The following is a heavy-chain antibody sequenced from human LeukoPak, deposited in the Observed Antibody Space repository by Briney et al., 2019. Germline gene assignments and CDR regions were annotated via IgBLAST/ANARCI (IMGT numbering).Heavy chain of an antibody. CDR2: INPNSGET. CDR3: ARARVSVSPSSDY. CDR1: GYTFTGHY. V-gene: IGHV1-2*06. Sequence: GASVKVSCKASGYTFTGHYIHWVRQAPGQGLEWMGRINPNSGETNYAQKFQGRVTVTRDTSISTAYMELTRLTYDDTAVYYCARARVSVSPSSDYWGQGTLVTVSS. D-gene: IGHD6-6*01. J-gene: IGHJ4*02.